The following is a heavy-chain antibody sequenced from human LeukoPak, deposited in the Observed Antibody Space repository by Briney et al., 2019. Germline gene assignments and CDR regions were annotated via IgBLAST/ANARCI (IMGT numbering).Heavy chain of an antibody. Sequence: GGSLRLSCAASGFTFSSFAMTGVRQAPGKGLEWVSTLSNCGGSTYYADSVKGRFTISRDNSKNTVYLQMNSLRAEDTALYYCARERLVGKNWYYFDYWGQGTLVTVSS. J-gene: IGHJ4*02. CDR1: GFTFSSFA. CDR2: LSNCGGST. V-gene: IGHV3-23*01. D-gene: IGHD1-1*01. CDR3: ARERLVGKNWYYFDY.